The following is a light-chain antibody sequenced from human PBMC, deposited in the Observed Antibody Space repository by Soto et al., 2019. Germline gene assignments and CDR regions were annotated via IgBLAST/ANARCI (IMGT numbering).Light chain of an antibody. V-gene: IGKV3-20*01. CDR2: GAS. CDR1: QSVGSNY. J-gene: IGKJ3*01. Sequence: EIVLTQSPGTLSLSPGERATLYCRASQSVGSNYLAWYQQKPGQAPRVLIYGASSRATGIPDRFSGSGSGTDFTLTISRLEPEDFAVYYCQQYGSSPVTFGPGTKVDIK. CDR3: QQYGSSPVT.